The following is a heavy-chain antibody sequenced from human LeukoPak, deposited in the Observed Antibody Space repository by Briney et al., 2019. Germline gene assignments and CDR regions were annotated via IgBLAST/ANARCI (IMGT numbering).Heavy chain of an antibody. Sequence: SETLSLTCTVSGGSISSYYWSWIRQPPGKGLEWIGYIYTSGSTNYNPPLKSRVTISVDTSKNQFSLKLSSVTAADTAVYYCARQPDALELPAHDAFDIWGQGTMVTVSS. D-gene: IGHD1-7*01. CDR1: GGSISSYY. CDR2: IYTSGST. V-gene: IGHV4-4*09. CDR3: ARQPDALELPAHDAFDI. J-gene: IGHJ3*02.